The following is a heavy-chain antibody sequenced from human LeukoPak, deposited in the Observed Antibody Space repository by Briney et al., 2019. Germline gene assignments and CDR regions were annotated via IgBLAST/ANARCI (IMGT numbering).Heavy chain of an antibody. V-gene: IGHV1-8*03. CDR1: GYTFADYD. J-gene: IGHJ3*02. CDR2: EKPNSADP. D-gene: IGHD1-14*01. Sequence: GPSGKVSCKPSGYTFADYDIHWVRHAPPQGLAWMGWEKPNSADPNYAQQPQGRDTFTRCTPLGIAYLEVGRLTSQGPALYFSGSGEFGGTNTAFDIWGEGTLVAVSS. CDR3: GSGEFGGTNTAFDI.